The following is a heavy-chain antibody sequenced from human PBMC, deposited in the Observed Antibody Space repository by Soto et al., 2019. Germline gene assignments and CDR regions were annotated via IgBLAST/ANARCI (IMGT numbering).Heavy chain of an antibody. V-gene: IGHV1-3*04. Sequence: ASVKVSCKPSGYAFTSYLLYWVRQAPGQRLERMGWINTGNGNTKYSQKFQGRVTITRDTSASTAYMELSSLTSEDTAVYYCASGNCGYICYHDYWGQGTLVTVSS. CDR2: INTGNGNT. CDR3: ASGNCGYICYHDY. CDR1: GYAFTSYL. J-gene: IGHJ4*02. D-gene: IGHD5-12*01.